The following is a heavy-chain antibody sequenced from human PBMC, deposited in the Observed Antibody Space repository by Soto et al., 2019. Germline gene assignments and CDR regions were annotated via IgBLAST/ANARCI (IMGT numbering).Heavy chain of an antibody. D-gene: IGHD2-8*01. CDR3: ARTPIELMTHYDAFDI. Sequence: SVKVSCKASGGTFSSYAISWVRQAPGQGLEWMGGIIPIFGTANYAQKFQGRVTITADESTSTAYMELSSLRSEDTAGYYCARTPIELMTHYDAFDIWGQGTMVTVSS. CDR1: GGTFSSYA. CDR2: IIPIFGTA. J-gene: IGHJ3*02. V-gene: IGHV1-69*13.